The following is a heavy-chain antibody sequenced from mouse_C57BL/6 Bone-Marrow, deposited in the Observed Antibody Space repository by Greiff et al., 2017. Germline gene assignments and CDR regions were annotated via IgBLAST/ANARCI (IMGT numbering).Heavy chain of an antibody. Sequence: VQLQQPGAELVRPGTSVKLSCKASGYTFTSYWMHWVKQRPGQGLEWIGVIDPSDSYTNYNQKFKGKATLTVDTSSSTAYMQLSSLTSEDSAVYYCARAGYSNYWGQGTTLTVSS. V-gene: IGHV1-59*01. CDR2: IDPSDSYT. D-gene: IGHD2-5*01. J-gene: IGHJ2*01. CDR3: ARAGYSNY. CDR1: GYTFTSYW.